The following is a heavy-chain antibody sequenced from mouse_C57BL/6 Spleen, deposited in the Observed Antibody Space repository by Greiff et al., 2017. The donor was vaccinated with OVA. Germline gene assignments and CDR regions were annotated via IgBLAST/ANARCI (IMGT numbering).Heavy chain of an antibody. CDR2: ISTYYGDA. J-gene: IGHJ4*01. V-gene: IGHV1-67*01. Sequence: VQLQQSGPELVRPGVSVKISCKGSGYTLTDYAMHWVKQSHAKSLEWIGVISTYYGDASYNQKFKDKATMTVDKSSSTAYMELARLTSEDSAVYYCARKDYDYDGGGYYAMDYWGQGTSVTVSS. CDR3: ARKDYDYDGGGYYAMDY. CDR1: GYTLTDYA. D-gene: IGHD2-4*01.